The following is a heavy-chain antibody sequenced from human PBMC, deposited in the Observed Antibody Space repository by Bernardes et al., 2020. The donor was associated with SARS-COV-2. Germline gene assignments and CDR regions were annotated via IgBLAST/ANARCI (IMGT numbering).Heavy chain of an antibody. Sequence: GESLKISCKVSGYRFTSYWINWVRQMPGKGLEWMGAIYPADSDTKYSPSFQGQVIISVDKATDTAYLQWASLKASDTAIFFCARSYSSGSWGQYYYGLDVWGQGTTVIVSS. CDR3: ARSYSSGSWGQYYYGLDV. CDR1: GYRFTSYW. J-gene: IGHJ6*02. CDR2: IYPADSDT. D-gene: IGHD6-19*01. V-gene: IGHV5-51*01.